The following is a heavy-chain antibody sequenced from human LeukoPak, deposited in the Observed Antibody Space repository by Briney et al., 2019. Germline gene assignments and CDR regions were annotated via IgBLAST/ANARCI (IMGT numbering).Heavy chain of an antibody. J-gene: IGHJ4*02. CDR2: IYYSGST. D-gene: IGHD3-10*01. CDR3: ARLPYYYGSGSYSY. CDR1: GGSISSSSYY. Sequence: SETLSLTCTVSGGSISSSSYYWGWIRQPPGKGLEWIGSIYYSGSTYYNPSLKSRVTISVDTSKNQFSLKLSSVTAADTAVYYCARLPYYYGSGSYSYWGQGTLVTVSS. V-gene: IGHV4-39*07.